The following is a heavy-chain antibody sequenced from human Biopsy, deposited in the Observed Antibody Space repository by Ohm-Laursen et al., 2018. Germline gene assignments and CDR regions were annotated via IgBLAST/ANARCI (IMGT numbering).Heavy chain of an antibody. V-gene: IGHV1-8*01. CDR1: GYTFTTYD. D-gene: IGHD2/OR15-2a*01. Sequence: GASVKVSCKASGYTFTTYDITWVRQAPGQGPEWMGWMNPISGNTGYAHKFRGRVTMTSDSSISTAYLEVSRLTFEDTAVYYCARAVRYRLLSDPWGQGTLVSVSS. CDR2: MNPISGNT. J-gene: IGHJ5*02. CDR3: ARAVRYRLLSDP.